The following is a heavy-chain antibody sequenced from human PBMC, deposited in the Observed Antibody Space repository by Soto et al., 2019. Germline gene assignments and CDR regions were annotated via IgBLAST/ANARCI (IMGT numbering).Heavy chain of an antibody. Sequence: QVHLQQWGAGLLKPSETLSLTCAVYGGSFSGYYWSWIRQAPGKGLEWIGEINHSGSTNYNPSLKSRLTISVDTSKNQFSLTLSPVTAADTAMYYCARGGGYYYMDVWDKGPRSPSP. D-gene: IGHD3-10*01. CDR2: INHSGST. CDR1: GGSFSGYY. V-gene: IGHV4-34*01. CDR3: ARGGGYYYMDV. J-gene: IGHJ6*03.